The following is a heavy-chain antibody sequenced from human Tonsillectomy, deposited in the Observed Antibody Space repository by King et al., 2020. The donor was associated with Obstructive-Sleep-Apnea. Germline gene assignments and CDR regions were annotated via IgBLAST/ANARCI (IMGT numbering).Heavy chain of an antibody. J-gene: IGHJ4*02. D-gene: IGHD5-18*01. CDR3: ARSDTAMADFDY. CDR2: IYHTGST. CDR1: GGSISSGGYS. Sequence: QLQESGSGLVKPSQTLSLTCAVSGGSISSGGYSWSWIRQPSGKGLEWIGYIYHTGSTYYTPSLKSRVTISVDRSKNQFSLKLSSVTAADTAVYYCARSDTAMADFDYWGQGTLVTVSS. V-gene: IGHV4-30-2*01.